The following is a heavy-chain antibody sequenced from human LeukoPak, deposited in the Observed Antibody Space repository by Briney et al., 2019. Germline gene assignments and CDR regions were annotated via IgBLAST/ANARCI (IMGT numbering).Heavy chain of an antibody. CDR1: GGSISSYY. V-gene: IGHV4-59*01. J-gene: IGHJ4*02. D-gene: IGHD6-19*01. CDR3: ARWSSGWFDY. Sequence: IPSETLSLTCTVSGGSISSYYWSWIRQPPGKGLEWIGYIYYSGSTNYNPSLKSRVTISVDTSKNQFSLKLSSVTAADTAVYYCARWSSGWFDYWGQGTLVTVSS. CDR2: IYYSGST.